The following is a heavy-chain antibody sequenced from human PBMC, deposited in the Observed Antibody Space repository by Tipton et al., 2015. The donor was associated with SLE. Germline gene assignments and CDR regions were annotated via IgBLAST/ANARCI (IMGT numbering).Heavy chain of an antibody. J-gene: IGHJ6*02. CDR2: IYDSGST. CDR3: AGYCTSTSCYEARGGMDV. V-gene: IGHV4-59*01. D-gene: IGHD2-2*01. Sequence: LRLSCTVSGGSTNSYYWTWIRQPPGKGLEWIGRIYDSGSTNYNPSLKSQVTTSQDTSKNQFSLKLSSVTAADTAVYYCAGYCTSTSCYEARGGMDVWGQGPIGTCLL. CDR1: GGSTNSYY.